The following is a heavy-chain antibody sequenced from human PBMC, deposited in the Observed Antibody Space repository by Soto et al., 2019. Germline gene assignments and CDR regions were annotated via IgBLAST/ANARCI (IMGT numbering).Heavy chain of an antibody. J-gene: IGHJ4*02. CDR1: GLNFDDFA. CDR3: AKGRYDFWSPYYFDS. Sequence: LRLSRVGTGLNFDDFAMHWVRQAPGKGLEWVSGITWNSRVLAYADSVKGRFTISRDNARNSLYLQMDSLRDEDTALYYCAKGRYDFWSPYYFDSWGQGTLVTVSS. CDR2: ITWNSRVL. V-gene: IGHV3-9*01. D-gene: IGHD3-3*01.